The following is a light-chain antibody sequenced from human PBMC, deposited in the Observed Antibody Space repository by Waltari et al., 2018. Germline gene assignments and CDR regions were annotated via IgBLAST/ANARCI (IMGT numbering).Light chain of an antibody. Sequence: QSVLTQPPSMSGAPGQRVTISCTATSSNIGAGYDVHWYQHLAGTAPKLLTYGNANRPSGVPDRFSGSKSGTSASLAISGLQPEDEADYYCQSYDIRLSGSVFGGGTKVTVL. V-gene: IGLV1-40*01. J-gene: IGLJ3*02. CDR1: SSNIGAGYD. CDR3: QSYDIRLSGSV. CDR2: GNA.